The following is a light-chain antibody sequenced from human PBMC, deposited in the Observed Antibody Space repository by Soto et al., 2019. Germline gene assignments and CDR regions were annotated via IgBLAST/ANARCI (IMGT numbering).Light chain of an antibody. CDR3: CSYAGSSTFVV. Sequence: QSALTQPASVSGSPGQSITISCTGTSSDVGSYNLVSWYQQHPGKAPKLMIYEVSKRPSGVSNRFSGSKSGNTASLTISGLQAEDEADYYCCSYAGSSTFVVFGTGTKLTVL. CDR1: SSDVGSYNL. V-gene: IGLV2-23*02. J-gene: IGLJ1*01. CDR2: EVS.